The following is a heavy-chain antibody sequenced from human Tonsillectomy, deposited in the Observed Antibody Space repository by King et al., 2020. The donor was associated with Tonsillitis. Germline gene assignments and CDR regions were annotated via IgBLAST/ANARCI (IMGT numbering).Heavy chain of an antibody. CDR2: FSYSGTT. J-gene: IGHJ4*02. CDR1: GDSISSSGYY. D-gene: IGHD2-15*01. Sequence: LQLQESGPGLMKPSETLSLTCTISGDSISSSGYYWGWIRQPPGQGLEWIGSFSYSGTTYYNPSLKSRVTISVDASKNQFSLRLTSVTAADTAVYFCARHGVQGATLSCFDYWGQGALVTVSS. CDR3: ARHGVQGATLSCFDY. V-gene: IGHV4-39*01.